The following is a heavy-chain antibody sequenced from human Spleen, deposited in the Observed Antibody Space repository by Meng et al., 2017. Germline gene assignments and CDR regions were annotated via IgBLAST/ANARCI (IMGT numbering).Heavy chain of an antibody. V-gene: IGHV1-2*06. CDR1: GYTFTAYW. Sequence: QGQLVQSGAEGKKPGASVKVSCRPSGYTFTAYWLHWVRQAPGQGLDWMGRIDPRSGDTQYAQKFQGRVTMTRDTSISTTYMELSRLRSDDTAVYYCVRDEDISAAGKLFGDYWGQGTLVTVSS. CDR2: IDPRSGDT. J-gene: IGHJ4*02. CDR3: VRDEDISAAGKLFGDY. D-gene: IGHD6-13*01.